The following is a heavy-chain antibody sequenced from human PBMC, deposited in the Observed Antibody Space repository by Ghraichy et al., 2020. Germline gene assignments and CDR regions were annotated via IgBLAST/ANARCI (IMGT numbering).Heavy chain of an antibody. CDR2: IYSNGVT. V-gene: IGHV4-59*13. J-gene: IGHJ5*02. Sequence: ESLNISCTVSGGSISSYYWSWIRQPPGKGLEWIGYIYSNGVTNYNPSLKSRVTMSVDTSKNQFSLKLSSVTAADTAVYFCARAIGYHNWFDPWGQGTLVTVSS. D-gene: IGHD5-18*01. CDR3: ARAIGYHNWFDP. CDR1: GGSISSYY.